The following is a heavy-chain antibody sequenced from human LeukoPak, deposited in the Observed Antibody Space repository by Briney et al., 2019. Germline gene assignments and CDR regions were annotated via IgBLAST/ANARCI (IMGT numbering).Heavy chain of an antibody. Sequence: GGSLRLSCAASGFTFSSYWMTWVRQAPGKGLEWVANINQDGSEKYYVDSVKGRFTISRDNAKNSLYLQMNSLRAEDTAVYYCARPTVTTGVDAFDIWGQGTVVTVSS. CDR1: GFTFSSYW. J-gene: IGHJ3*02. CDR3: ARPTVTTGVDAFDI. V-gene: IGHV3-7*01. CDR2: INQDGSEK. D-gene: IGHD4-11*01.